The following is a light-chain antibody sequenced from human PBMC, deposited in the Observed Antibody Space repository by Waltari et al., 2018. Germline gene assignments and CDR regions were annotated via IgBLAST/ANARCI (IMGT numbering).Light chain of an antibody. J-gene: IGKJ2*03. CDR3: QRSYTSPYS. CDR2: GAS. CDR1: QNISPY. V-gene: IGKV1-39*01. Sequence: DIQMTQSPSSLSASVGDRVTLTCRASQNISPYVNWYQQKPGKAPKLLIYGASNLQTGVPSRFSGRGSGTEFTLTISRLQPEDFATYYCQRSYTSPYSFGQGTRLEIK.